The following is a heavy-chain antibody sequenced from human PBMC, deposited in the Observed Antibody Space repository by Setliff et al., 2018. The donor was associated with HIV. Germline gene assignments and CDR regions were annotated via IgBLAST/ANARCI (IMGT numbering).Heavy chain of an antibody. Sequence: ASVKVSCKASGYTFNNYGISWVRQAPGQGLEWMGWINTHSGYTNYAQNVQGRVTVTMDTSTSTVYMELSSLRSEDTAVYYCARAYDRYCSSTSCYEWFDPWGRGTLVTVSS. J-gene: IGHJ5*02. CDR2: INTHSGYT. V-gene: IGHV1-18*01. D-gene: IGHD2-2*01. CDR1: GYTFNNYG. CDR3: ARAYDRYCSSTSCYEWFDP.